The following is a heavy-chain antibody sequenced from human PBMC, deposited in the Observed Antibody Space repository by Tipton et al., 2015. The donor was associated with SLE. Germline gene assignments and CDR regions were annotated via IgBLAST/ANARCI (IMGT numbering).Heavy chain of an antibody. CDR2: INHTGST. Sequence: LRLSCAVYGGSFSGYNWSWIRQPPGKGLQWIGEINHTGSTNYNPSLKSRVTISVDTSKNQFSLKLSSVTAADTAVYYGARTFPYGGFDPWGQGTLVTVSS. D-gene: IGHD4-23*01. CDR3: ARTFPYGGFDP. CDR1: GGSFSGYN. J-gene: IGHJ5*02. V-gene: IGHV4-34*01.